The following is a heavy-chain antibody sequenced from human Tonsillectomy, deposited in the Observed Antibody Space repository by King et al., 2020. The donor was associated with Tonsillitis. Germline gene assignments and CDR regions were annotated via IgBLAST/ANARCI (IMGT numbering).Heavy chain of an antibody. V-gene: IGHV3-30*02. D-gene: IGHD6-13*01. CDR3: AIERAAAGTGYYYDGMDV. J-gene: IGHJ6*02. CDR2: IRYVGSNK. CDR1: GFTFSSYA. Sequence: VQLVESGEDVFQPGGSLSLSCAASGFTFSSYAMDGVRQAPGKGLEGVGFIRYVGSNKYYADSVTGRFTIYRDNSKNSLYLQMNSLRAEDTAVYYCAIERAAAGTGYYYDGMDVWGQGATVTVSS.